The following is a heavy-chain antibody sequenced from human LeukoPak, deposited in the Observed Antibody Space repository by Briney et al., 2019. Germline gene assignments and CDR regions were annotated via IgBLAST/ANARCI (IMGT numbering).Heavy chain of an antibody. CDR1: GFTFSSYG. V-gene: IGHV3-30*18. D-gene: IGHD3-10*01. Sequence: GGSLRLSCAASGFTFSSYGMHWVRQAPGKGLEWVAVMSYDGSNKYYADSVKGRFTISRDNSKNTLYLQMNSLRAEDTAVYYCAKDPYGASYFDYWGQGTLVTVSS. J-gene: IGHJ4*02. CDR2: MSYDGSNK. CDR3: AKDPYGASYFDY.